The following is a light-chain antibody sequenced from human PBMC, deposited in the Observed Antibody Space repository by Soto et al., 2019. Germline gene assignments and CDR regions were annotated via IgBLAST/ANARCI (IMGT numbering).Light chain of an antibody. Sequence: EIVLTQSPGTLSLSPGERATLSCRASQSSSSSYLAIAWYQQKTGQPPRLLIYGASSRATGIPDRFIGSGSETYFTLTISRLEPEDIAVYYCQQENTSPSTFGQGPRVEIK. CDR3: QQENTSPST. J-gene: IGKJ1*01. CDR1: QSSSSSY. CDR2: GAS. V-gene: IGKV3-20*01.